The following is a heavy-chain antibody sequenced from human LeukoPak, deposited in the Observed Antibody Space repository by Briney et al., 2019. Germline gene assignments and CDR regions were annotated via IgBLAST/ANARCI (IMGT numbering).Heavy chain of an antibody. V-gene: IGHV1-18*01. Sequence: ASVKVSCKASGYTFTIYGISWVRQAPGQGLEWMGWISAYNGNTNYAQKLQGRVTMTTDTSTSTAYMELRSLRSDDTAVYYCARGRGLLLWFGELSNFDYWGQGTLVTVSS. J-gene: IGHJ4*02. D-gene: IGHD3-10*01. CDR1: GYTFTIYG. CDR3: ARGRGLLLWFGELSNFDY. CDR2: ISAYNGNT.